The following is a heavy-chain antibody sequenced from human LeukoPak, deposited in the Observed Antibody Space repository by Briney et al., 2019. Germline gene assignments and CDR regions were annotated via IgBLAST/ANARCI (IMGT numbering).Heavy chain of an antibody. D-gene: IGHD3-3*01. Sequence: EASVKVSCKVSGYTLTELSMHWVRQAPGKGLEWMGGFDPEDGETIYAQKFQGRVTMTEDTSTDTAYMELSSLRSEDTAVYYCATDSRPIFGVVMYYYYGMDVWGQGTTVTVSS. V-gene: IGHV1-24*01. CDR1: GYTLTELS. CDR3: ATDSRPIFGVVMYYYYGMDV. CDR2: FDPEDGET. J-gene: IGHJ6*02.